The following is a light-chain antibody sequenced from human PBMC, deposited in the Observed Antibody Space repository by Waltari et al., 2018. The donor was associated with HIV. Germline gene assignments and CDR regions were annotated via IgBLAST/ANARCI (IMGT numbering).Light chain of an antibody. CDR1: TTDFGASNY. Sequence: QSALTQSRSVSGPPGPSITMSCTGTTTDFGASNYVSWYQQHPGRAPNLLIFDLIKRPSGVPDRFSGSKSGNTASLTISGLQAEDEADYYCCSSAGKYTFVFGTGTKVTVL. CDR3: CSSAGKYTFV. CDR2: DLI. J-gene: IGLJ1*01. V-gene: IGLV2-11*01.